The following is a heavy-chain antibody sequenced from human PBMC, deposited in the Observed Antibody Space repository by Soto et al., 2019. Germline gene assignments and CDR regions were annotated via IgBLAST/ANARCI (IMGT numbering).Heavy chain of an antibody. CDR3: ARENGDYEGWFDP. CDR1: GFTSSSYW. D-gene: IGHD4-17*01. V-gene: IGHV3-7*01. CDR2: IKRDGSEK. J-gene: IGHJ5*02. Sequence: EVPLVESGGGLVQPGGSLRLSCAASGFTSSSYWMSRVRLAAGKGLGWVANIKRDGSEKYYVDSVKGRFTISRDNAKNSLYLQRNSLIAEDTAVYYCARENGDYEGWFDPWGQGTLVTVSS.